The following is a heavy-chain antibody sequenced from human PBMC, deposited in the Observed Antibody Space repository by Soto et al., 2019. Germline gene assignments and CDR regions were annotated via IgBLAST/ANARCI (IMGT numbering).Heavy chain of an antibody. CDR2: IYYSGST. D-gene: IGHD2-15*01. V-gene: IGHV4-59*01. J-gene: IGHJ1*01. CDR1: DGSISSYF. Sequence: SETLSLTCTVSDGSISSYFWTWIRQPPGKGLEWIGYIYYSGSTNYNPSLKSRVTISVDTSKNQFSLKLSSVTAADTAVYYCARVDLGYCSGCSCYESAEYFQHWGQGTLVTVSS. CDR3: ARVDLGYCSGCSCYESAEYFQH.